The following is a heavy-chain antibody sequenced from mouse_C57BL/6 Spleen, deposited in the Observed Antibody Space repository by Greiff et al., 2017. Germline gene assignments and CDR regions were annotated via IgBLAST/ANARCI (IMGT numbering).Heavy chain of an antibody. J-gene: IGHJ1*03. D-gene: IGHD1-1*01. Sequence: ESGPGLVKPSQSLSLTCSVTGYSITSGYYWNWIRQFPGNKLEWMGYISYDGSNNYNPSLKNRISITRDTSKNQFFLKLNSVTTEDTATYYCARLLRYHWYFDVWGTGTTVTVSS. CDR2: ISYDGSN. CDR3: ARLLRYHWYFDV. V-gene: IGHV3-6*01. CDR1: GYSITSGYY.